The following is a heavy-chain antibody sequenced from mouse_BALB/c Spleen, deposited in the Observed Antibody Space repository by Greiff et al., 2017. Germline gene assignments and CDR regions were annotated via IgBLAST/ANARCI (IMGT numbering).Heavy chain of an antibody. V-gene: IGHV2-6-7*01. CDR2: IWGDGST. Sequence: VQVVESGPGLVAPSQSLSITCTVSGFSLTGYGVNWVRQPPGKGLEWLGMIWGDGSTDYNSALKSRLSISKDNSKSQVFLKMNSLQTDDTARYYCASQSPYYYGSSYAAMDYWGQGTSVTVSS. CDR3: ASQSPYYYGSSYAAMDY. J-gene: IGHJ4*01. CDR1: GFSLTGYG. D-gene: IGHD1-1*01.